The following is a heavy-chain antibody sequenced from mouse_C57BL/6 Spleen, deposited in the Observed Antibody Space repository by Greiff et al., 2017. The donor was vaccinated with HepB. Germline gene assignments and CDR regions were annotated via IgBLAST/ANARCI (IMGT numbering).Heavy chain of an antibody. CDR3: ARRAAQVYAMDY. Sequence: ESGPGLVKPSQSLSLTCSVTGYSITSGYYWNWIRQFPGNKLEWMGYISYDGSNNYNPSLKNRISITRDTSKNQFFLKLNSVTTEDTATYYCARRAAQVYAMDYWGQGTSVTVSS. V-gene: IGHV3-6*01. CDR1: GYSITSGYY. J-gene: IGHJ4*01. CDR2: ISYDGSN. D-gene: IGHD3-2*02.